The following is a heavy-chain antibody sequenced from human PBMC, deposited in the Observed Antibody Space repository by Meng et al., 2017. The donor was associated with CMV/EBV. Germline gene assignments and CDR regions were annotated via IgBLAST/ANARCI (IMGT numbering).Heavy chain of an antibody. CDR1: GGSISSSRYY. CDR2: IYYSGST. D-gene: IGHD4-17*01. CDR3: ARHGGDYEDY. J-gene: IGHJ4*02. Sequence: GSLRLSCTVSGGSISSSRYYWGWIRQPPGKGLEWIGSIYYSGSTYYNPSLKSRVTISVDTSKNQFSLKLSSVTAADTAVYYCARHGGDYEDYWGQGTLVTVSS. V-gene: IGHV4-39*01.